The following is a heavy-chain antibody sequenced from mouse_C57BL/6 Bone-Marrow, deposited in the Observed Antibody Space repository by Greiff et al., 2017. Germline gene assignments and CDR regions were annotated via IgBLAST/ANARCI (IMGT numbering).Heavy chain of an antibody. CDR2: ISSGSSTI. D-gene: IGHD4-1*01. V-gene: IGHV5-17*01. CDR1: GFTFSDYG. CDR3: ARKNWGHDWYFDV. Sequence: EVQVVESGGGLVKPGGSLKLSCAASGFTFSDYGMHWVRQAPEKGLEWVAYISSGSSTIYYADTVKGRFTISRDNAKNTLFLQMTSLRSEDTAMYYCARKNWGHDWYFDVWGTGTTVTVSS. J-gene: IGHJ1*03.